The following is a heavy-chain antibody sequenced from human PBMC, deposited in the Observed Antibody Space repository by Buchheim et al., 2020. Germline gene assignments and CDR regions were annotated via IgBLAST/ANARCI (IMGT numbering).Heavy chain of an antibody. J-gene: IGHJ3*02. CDR3: ASGLSRDGYKYYDAFDI. V-gene: IGHV5-10-1*03. CDR2: IDPSDSYN. CDR1: GYSFTSYW. D-gene: IGHD5-24*01. Sequence: EVQLVQSGAEVKKPGESLRISCKGSGYSFTSYWFSWVRQIPGKGLEWMGRIDPSDSYNNYSPSFHAHVTISADKPISTAYLQWSSLKASDTAMYYCASGLSRDGYKYYDAFDIWGQGT.